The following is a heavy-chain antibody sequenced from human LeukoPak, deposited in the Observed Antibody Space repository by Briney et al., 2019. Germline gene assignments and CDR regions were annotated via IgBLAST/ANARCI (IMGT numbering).Heavy chain of an antibody. CDR1: GYTFTGYY. Sequence: ASVKVSCKASGYTFTGYYMHWVRQAPGQGLEWMGWINPNSGGTNYAQKFQGRVTMTRDTSISTAYMELSRLRSDDTVVYYCAVSPYCSSTSCYTTDAFDIWGQGTMVTVSS. CDR2: INPNSGGT. D-gene: IGHD2-2*02. V-gene: IGHV1-2*02. CDR3: AVSPYCSSTSCYTTDAFDI. J-gene: IGHJ3*02.